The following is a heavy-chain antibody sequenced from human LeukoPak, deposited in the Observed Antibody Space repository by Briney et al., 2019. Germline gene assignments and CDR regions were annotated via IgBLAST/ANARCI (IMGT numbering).Heavy chain of an antibody. D-gene: IGHD3-16*01. J-gene: IGHJ4*02. CDR1: GYTFTGYY. Sequence: RASVKVSCKASGYTFTGYYMHWVRQAPGQGLEWMGWINPNSGGTNYAQKFQGRVTMTRDTSISTVYMELSRLRSDDTAVYYCARGFWGSSEFDYWGQGTLVTVSS. V-gene: IGHV1-2*02. CDR3: ARGFWGSSEFDY. CDR2: INPNSGGT.